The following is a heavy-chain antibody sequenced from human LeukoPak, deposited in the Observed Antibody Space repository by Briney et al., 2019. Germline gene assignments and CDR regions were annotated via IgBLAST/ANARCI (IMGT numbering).Heavy chain of an antibody. J-gene: IGHJ3*02. CDR3: ASDTSITIFGVVTSI. Sequence: SVKVSCKASGGTFSSYAISWVRQAPGQGLEWMGGIIPIFGTANYAQKFQGRVTITADESTSTACMELSSLRSEDTAVYYCASDTSITIFGVVTSIWGQGTMVTVSS. CDR2: IIPIFGTA. D-gene: IGHD3-3*01. CDR1: GGTFSSYA. V-gene: IGHV1-69*13.